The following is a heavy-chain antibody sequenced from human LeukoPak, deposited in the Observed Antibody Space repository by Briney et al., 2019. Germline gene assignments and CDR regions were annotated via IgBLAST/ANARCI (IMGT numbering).Heavy chain of an antibody. Sequence: GASVKVSCKASGYTFTSYGISWVRQAPGQGLEWMGWISAYNGNTNYAQKLQGGVTMTTDTSTSTAYMELRSLRSDDTAVYYCARDRWRDVVVPAARKKNNWFDPWGQGTLVTVSS. D-gene: IGHD2-2*01. CDR1: GYTFTSYG. CDR3: ARDRWRDVVVPAARKKNNWFDP. V-gene: IGHV1-18*04. J-gene: IGHJ5*02. CDR2: ISAYNGNT.